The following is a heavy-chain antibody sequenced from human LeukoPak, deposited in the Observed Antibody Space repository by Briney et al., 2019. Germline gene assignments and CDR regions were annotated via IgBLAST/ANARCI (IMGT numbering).Heavy chain of an antibody. J-gene: IGHJ4*02. Sequence: SETLSLTCAVYGGSFSGYYWSWIRQPPGKGLEWIGEINHSGSTNYNPSLKSRVTISVDTSKNQFSLKLSSVTAADTAVYYCARWAREEYGDYADYFDYWGQGTLVTVSS. V-gene: IGHV4-34*01. D-gene: IGHD4-17*01. CDR2: INHSGST. CDR3: ARWAREEYGDYADYFDY. CDR1: GGSFSGYY.